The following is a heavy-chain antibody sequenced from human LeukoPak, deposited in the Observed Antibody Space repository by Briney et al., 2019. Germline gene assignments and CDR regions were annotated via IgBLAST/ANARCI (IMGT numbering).Heavy chain of an antibody. Sequence: PGGSLRLSCGASGFSFSSYWMHWVRQAPGRGLMWASRVNNDGSSTTYADSVEGRFTISRDNARNTLYLQMNSLRAEDTAVYYCARSSYPYYFDYWGQETLVTVSS. CDR3: ARSSYPYYFDY. J-gene: IGHJ4*02. CDR2: VNNDGSST. CDR1: GFSFSSYW. D-gene: IGHD6-19*01. V-gene: IGHV3-74*01.